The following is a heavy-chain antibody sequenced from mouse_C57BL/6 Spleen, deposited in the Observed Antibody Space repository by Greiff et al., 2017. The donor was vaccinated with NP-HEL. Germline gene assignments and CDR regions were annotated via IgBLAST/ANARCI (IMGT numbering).Heavy chain of an antibody. V-gene: IGHV1-64*01. D-gene: IGHD1-1*01. J-gene: IGHJ4*01. CDR2: IHPNSGST. CDR1: GYTFTSYW. Sequence: QVQLQQPGAELVKPGASVKLSCKASGYTFTSYWMHWVKQRPGQGLEWIGMIHPNSGSTNYNEKFKSKATLTVDKSSSTAYMQLSRLTSEDSAVYYCAREGFITTVVAGDAMDYWGQGTSVTVSS. CDR3: AREGFITTVVAGDAMDY.